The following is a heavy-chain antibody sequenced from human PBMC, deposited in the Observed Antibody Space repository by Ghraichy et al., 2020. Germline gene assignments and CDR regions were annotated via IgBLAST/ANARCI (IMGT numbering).Heavy chain of an antibody. CDR3: ATPGAPYGQNFDY. CDR2: MNPNSGNT. CDR1: GYTFTSYD. Sequence: ASVKVSCKASGYTFTSYDINWVRQATGQGLEWMGWMNPNSGNTGYAQKFQGRVTMTRNTSISTAYMELSSLRSEDTAVYYCATPGAPYGQNFDYWGQGTLVTVSS. D-gene: IGHD3-16*01. J-gene: IGHJ4*02. V-gene: IGHV1-8*01.